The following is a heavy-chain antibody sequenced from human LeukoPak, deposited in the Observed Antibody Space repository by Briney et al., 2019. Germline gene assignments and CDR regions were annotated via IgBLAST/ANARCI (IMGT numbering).Heavy chain of an antibody. D-gene: IGHD6-6*01. Sequence: GGSLRLSCAASGFTFSSYGMHWVRQAPGKGLEWVAVISYDGGNKYYADSVKGRFTISRDNSKNTLYLQMNSLRAEDTAVYYCAIVVAARQGTIDPWGQGTLVTISS. CDR2: ISYDGGNK. J-gene: IGHJ5*02. CDR1: GFTFSSYG. CDR3: AIVVAARQGTIDP. V-gene: IGHV3-30*03.